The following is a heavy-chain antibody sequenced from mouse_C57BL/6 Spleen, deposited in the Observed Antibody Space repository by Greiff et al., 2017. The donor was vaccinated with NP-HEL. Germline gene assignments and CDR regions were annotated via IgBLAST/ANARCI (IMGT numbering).Heavy chain of an antibody. V-gene: IGHV1-55*01. J-gene: IGHJ3*01. D-gene: IGHD1-1*01. CDR2: IYPGSGST. CDR1: GYTFTSYW. CDR3: ARRRITTVEFAY. Sequence: QVQLQQPGAELVKPGASVKMSCKASGYTFTSYWITWVKQGPGQGLEWIGDIYPGSGSTNYNEKFKSKATLTVDTSSSTAYMQLSSLTSEDSAVFYWARRRITTVEFAYWGKGTLVTVSA.